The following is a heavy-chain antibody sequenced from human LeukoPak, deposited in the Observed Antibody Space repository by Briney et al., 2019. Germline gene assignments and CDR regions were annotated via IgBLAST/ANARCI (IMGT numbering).Heavy chain of an antibody. CDR2: INSDGSST. Sequence: GGSLRLSCVASGFTFINYGMRWVRQAPGRGLVWVSRINSDGSSTSYADSVKGRFTISRDNAKNTLYLQMNSLRAEDTAVYYCARGRAFYDSSGYLHVDAFDIWGQGTMVTVSS. CDR1: GFTFINYG. V-gene: IGHV3-74*01. D-gene: IGHD3-22*01. J-gene: IGHJ3*02. CDR3: ARGRAFYDSSGYLHVDAFDI.